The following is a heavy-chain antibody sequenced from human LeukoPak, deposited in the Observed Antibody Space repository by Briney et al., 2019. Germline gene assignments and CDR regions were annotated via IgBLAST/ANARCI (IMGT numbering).Heavy chain of an antibody. Sequence: SETLSLTCTVSGGSISSYYWSWIRQPPGKGLEWIGYISYSGSTNYNPSLKSRVTISVDTSKNQFSLKLSSVTAADTAVYYCAKGITGTTGFDYWGQGTLVTVSS. CDR2: ISYSGST. CDR3: AKGITGTTGFDY. D-gene: IGHD1-7*01. J-gene: IGHJ4*02. CDR1: GGSISSYY. V-gene: IGHV4-59*08.